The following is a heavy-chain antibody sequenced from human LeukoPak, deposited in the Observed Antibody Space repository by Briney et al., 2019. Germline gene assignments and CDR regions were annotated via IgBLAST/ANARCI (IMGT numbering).Heavy chain of an antibody. CDR3: ARGGYYRRNYYYYYYMDV. J-gene: IGHJ6*03. Sequence: ASVKVSCKASGYTFTGYYMHWVRQAPGQGLEWMGWIDPNGGGTNYAQKFQGRVTMTRDTSISTAYMELSRLRSDDTAVYYCARGGYYRRNYYYYYYMDVWGKGTTVTVSS. CDR1: GYTFTGYY. V-gene: IGHV1-2*02. CDR2: IDPNGGGT. D-gene: IGHD2-15*01.